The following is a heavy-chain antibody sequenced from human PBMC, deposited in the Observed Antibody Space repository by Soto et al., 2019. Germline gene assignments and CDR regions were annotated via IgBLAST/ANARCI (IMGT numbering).Heavy chain of an antibody. CDR3: ARYGENYYDGMDV. J-gene: IGHJ6*02. CDR2: IYHSGST. D-gene: IGHD4-17*01. V-gene: IGHV4-38-2*01. Sequence: SETLSLTCAVSGYSISSGYYWGWIRQPPGKGLEWIGNIYHSGSTYYKSSLKSRVTISIDTYKNQFSLRLTSVTAADTAVYYCARYGENYYDGMDVWGPGTTVTVSS. CDR1: GYSISSGYY.